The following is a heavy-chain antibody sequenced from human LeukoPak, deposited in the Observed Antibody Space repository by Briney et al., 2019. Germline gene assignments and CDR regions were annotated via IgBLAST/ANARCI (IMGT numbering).Heavy chain of an antibody. Sequence: GGSLRLSCAASGFTFSSYSMNWVRQAPGKGLEWVSYISSSSSTIYYADSVKGRFTISRDNAKNSLYLQMNSLRAEDTAVYYCARGVVVPADELYYFDYWGQGTLVTVSS. CDR2: ISSSSSTI. CDR3: ARGVVVPADELYYFDY. D-gene: IGHD2-2*01. CDR1: GFTFSSYS. J-gene: IGHJ4*02. V-gene: IGHV3-48*01.